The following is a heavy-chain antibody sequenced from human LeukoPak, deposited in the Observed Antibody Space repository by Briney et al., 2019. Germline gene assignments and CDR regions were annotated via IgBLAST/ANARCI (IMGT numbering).Heavy chain of an antibody. Sequence: SETLSLTCTVSGGSISSSSYYWGWIRQPPGKGLEWIGSIYYSGSTNYNPSLKSRVTISVDKSKNQFSLKLSSVTAADTAVYYCARLRRPTQNNDAFDIWGQGTMVTVSS. CDR1: GGSISSSSYY. CDR3: ARLRRPTQNNDAFDI. CDR2: IYYSGST. D-gene: IGHD5-12*01. V-gene: IGHV4-39*07. J-gene: IGHJ3*02.